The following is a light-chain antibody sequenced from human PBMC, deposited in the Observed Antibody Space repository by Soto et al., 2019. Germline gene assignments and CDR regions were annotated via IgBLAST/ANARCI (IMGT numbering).Light chain of an antibody. J-gene: IGKJ5*01. CDR3: QQYNDWPPIT. V-gene: IGKV3-15*01. Sequence: IVLTQSPPTLSFTPRGRATLSCQASPSVTNFLAWYQQKPGQAPRLLIYDASTRATVIPARFSGSGSGTEFTLTISSLQSEDFAVYYCQQYNDWPPITFGQGTRLEIK. CDR2: DAS. CDR1: PSVTNF.